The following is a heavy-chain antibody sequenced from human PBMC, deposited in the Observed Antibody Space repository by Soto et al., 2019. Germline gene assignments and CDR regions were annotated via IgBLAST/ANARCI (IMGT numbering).Heavy chain of an antibody. Sequence: EVQLLESGGGLVQPGGSLRLSCAASGFTFSSYTMSWVRQAPGKGLEWVSGISATGGSTYYADSVKGRFTFSRDNSKNTLYLQMNSLRAEDTAVYYCAKGFIRDCGGDCTVDTWGQGTLVTVYS. J-gene: IGHJ5*02. CDR1: GFTFSSYT. CDR3: AKGFIRDCGGDCTVDT. V-gene: IGHV3-23*01. CDR2: ISATGGST. D-gene: IGHD2-21*02.